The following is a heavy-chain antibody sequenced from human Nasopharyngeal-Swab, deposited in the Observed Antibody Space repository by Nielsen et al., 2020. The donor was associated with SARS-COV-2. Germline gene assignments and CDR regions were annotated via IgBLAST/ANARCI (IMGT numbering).Heavy chain of an antibody. J-gene: IGHJ3*02. CDR3: ATNEGYSSSSAFDI. CDR2: MSSSSSTI. D-gene: IGHD6-13*01. Sequence: GESLKISCAASGFTFSSYSMNWVRQAPGKGLEWVSYMSSSSSTIYYADSVKGRFTISRDNAKNSLYLQMNSLRAEDTAVYYCATNEGYSSSSAFDIWGQGTMVTVSS. V-gene: IGHV3-48*01. CDR1: GFTFSSYS.